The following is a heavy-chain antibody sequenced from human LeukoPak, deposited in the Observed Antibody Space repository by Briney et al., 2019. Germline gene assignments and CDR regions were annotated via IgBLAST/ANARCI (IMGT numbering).Heavy chain of an antibody. CDR2: IYPGDSDT. Sequence: GESLKISCKGSGYSFTSYWIGWERQMPGKGLEWMGIIYPGDSDTRYSPSFQGQVTISADKSISTAYLQWSSLKASDTAMYYCARFHDYVWGSYRDKPDYYYYGMDVWGQGTTVTVSS. D-gene: IGHD3-16*02. V-gene: IGHV5-51*01. J-gene: IGHJ6*02. CDR3: ARFHDYVWGSYRDKPDYYYYGMDV. CDR1: GYSFTSYW.